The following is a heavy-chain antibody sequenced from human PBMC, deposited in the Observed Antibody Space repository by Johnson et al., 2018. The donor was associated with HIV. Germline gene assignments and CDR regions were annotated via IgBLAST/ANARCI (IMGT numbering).Heavy chain of an antibody. D-gene: IGHD6-19*01. CDR2: ISYEGSTN. Sequence: QVQLVESGGGVVQPGRSLRLSCAASGFTFSSFGMHWVRQAPGKGLEWVAVISYEGSTNYYADSVKGRFTISRDNSKNTLYLQMNSLRAEDTAVYYCARDWGLYSSGWYVDAFDIWGQGTMVTVSS. CDR3: ARDWGLYSSGWYVDAFDI. J-gene: IGHJ3*02. CDR1: GFTFSSFG. V-gene: IGHV3-30*03.